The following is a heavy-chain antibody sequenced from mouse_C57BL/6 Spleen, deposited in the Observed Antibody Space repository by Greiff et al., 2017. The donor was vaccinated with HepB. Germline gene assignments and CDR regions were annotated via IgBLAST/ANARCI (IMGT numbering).Heavy chain of an antibody. V-gene: IGHV5-9-1*02. Sequence: EVQLVESGEGLVKPGGSLKLSCAASGFTFSSYAMSWVRQTPEKRLAWVAYISSGGDYIYYADTVKGRFTISRDNARNTLYLQMSSLKSEDTAMYYCTRANPISRFFDYWGQGTTLTVSS. CDR1: GFTFSSYA. CDR3: TRANPISRFFDY. J-gene: IGHJ2*01. D-gene: IGHD6-1*01. CDR2: ISSGGDYI.